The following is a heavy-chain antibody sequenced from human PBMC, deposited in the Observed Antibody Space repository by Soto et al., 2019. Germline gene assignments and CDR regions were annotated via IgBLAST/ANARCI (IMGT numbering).Heavy chain of an antibody. J-gene: IGHJ5*02. Sequence: ESGGGVVQPGRSLRLSCAASGFTFSSYGMHWVRQAPGKGLEWVAVIWYDGSNKYYADSVKGRFTISRDNSKNTLYLQMNSLRAEDTAVYYCARAMYSSNWFDPWGQGTLVTVSS. CDR2: IWYDGSNK. CDR1: GFTFSSYG. D-gene: IGHD6-13*01. V-gene: IGHV3-33*01. CDR3: ARAMYSSNWFDP.